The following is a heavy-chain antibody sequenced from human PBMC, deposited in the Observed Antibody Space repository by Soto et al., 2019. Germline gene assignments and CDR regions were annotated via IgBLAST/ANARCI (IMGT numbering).Heavy chain of an antibody. CDR1: GFIFSNYA. CDR3: AKDAIPYNGRNDGFDI. J-gene: IGHJ3*02. Sequence: GGSLRLSCAASGFIFSNYAMSWVRQAPGKGLEWVSTISGPGESTWYPGSVKGRFIISRDNSKNMLHLQMNSLRADDTAAYYCAKDAIPYNGRNDGFDIWGQGTMVTVSS. V-gene: IGHV3-23*01. D-gene: IGHD1-20*01. CDR2: ISGPGEST.